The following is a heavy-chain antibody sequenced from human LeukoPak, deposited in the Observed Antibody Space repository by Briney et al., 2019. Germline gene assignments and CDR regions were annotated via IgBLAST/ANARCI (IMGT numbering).Heavy chain of an antibody. CDR2: INHSGST. CDR3: ARLSSSWYKNLDY. J-gene: IGHJ4*02. D-gene: IGHD6-13*01. V-gene: IGHV4-34*01. Sequence: PSETLSLTCAVYGGSFSGYYWSWIRQPPGKGLEWIGEINHSGSTNYNPSLKSRVTISVDTSKNQFSLKLSSVTTADTAVYYCARLSSSWYKNLDYWGQGTLVTVSS. CDR1: GGSFSGYY.